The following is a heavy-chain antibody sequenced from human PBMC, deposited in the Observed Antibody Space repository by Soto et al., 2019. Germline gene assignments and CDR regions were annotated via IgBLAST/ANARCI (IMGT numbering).Heavy chain of an antibody. Sequence: EVQLLESGGGLVQPGGSLRLSCAASGFTFSSYAMSWVRQAPGKGLEWVSAISGSGGSTYYADSVKGRFTISRDNSKNTLYLQMNSLRAEDTAVYYCAKDLGYCSGGSCSPYWYFDLWGCGTLVTVSS. CDR1: GFTFSSYA. J-gene: IGHJ2*01. D-gene: IGHD2-15*01. CDR2: ISGSGGST. CDR3: AKDLGYCSGGSCSPYWYFDL. V-gene: IGHV3-23*01.